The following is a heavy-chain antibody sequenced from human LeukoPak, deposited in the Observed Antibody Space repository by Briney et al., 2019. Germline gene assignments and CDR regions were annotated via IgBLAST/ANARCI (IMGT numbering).Heavy chain of an antibody. J-gene: IGHJ4*02. V-gene: IGHV3-7*01. CDR1: GFIFSSNW. CDR3: VRVGSDYYDSSGYYHFAY. CDR2: IKQDGSEK. Sequence: GGSLRLSCAASGFIFSSNWMSWVRQAPGKGLEWVASIKQDGSEKHYVDSVKGRLTISRDNATKSLYLQMNSLRAEDTAVYYCVRVGSDYYDSSGYYHFAYWGQGTLVTVSS. D-gene: IGHD3-22*01.